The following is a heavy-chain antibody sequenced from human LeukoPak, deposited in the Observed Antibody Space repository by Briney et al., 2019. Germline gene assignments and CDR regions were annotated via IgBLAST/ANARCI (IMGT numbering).Heavy chain of an antibody. Sequence: PGGSLRLSCAASGFTFSSYAMSWVRQAPGKGLEWVSAISGSGGSTYYADSVKGRFTISRDNSKNTLYLQMNSLRAEDTAVYYCVKARDGYNLIPDAFDIWGQGTMVTVSS. D-gene: IGHD5-24*01. J-gene: IGHJ3*02. CDR2: ISGSGGST. V-gene: IGHV3-23*01. CDR3: VKARDGYNLIPDAFDI. CDR1: GFTFSSYA.